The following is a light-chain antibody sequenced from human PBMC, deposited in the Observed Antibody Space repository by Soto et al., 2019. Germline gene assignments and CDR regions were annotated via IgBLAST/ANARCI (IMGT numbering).Light chain of an antibody. V-gene: IGLV1-40*01. CDR3: QSYDSSLSGVV. CDR2: GNS. Sequence: QSVLTQPPLVSGAPGQRVTISCTGSSSNIGAGYDVHWYQQLPGTAPKLLIYGNSNRPSGVPDRFSGSKSGTSAFLAITGLQAEDEADYYCQSYDSSLSGVVFGGGTKLTVL. J-gene: IGLJ2*01. CDR1: SSNIGAGYD.